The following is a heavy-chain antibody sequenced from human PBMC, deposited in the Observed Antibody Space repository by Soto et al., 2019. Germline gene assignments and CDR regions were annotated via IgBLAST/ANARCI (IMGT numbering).Heavy chain of an antibody. CDR3: ARISVDTAMAVYYYYYMDV. V-gene: IGHV3-11*01. CDR2: IGSSGSTI. Sequence: QVQLVESGGGLVKPGGSLRLSCAASGFTFSDYYMSWIRQAPGKGLEWVSYIGSSGSTIYYAESVKGRFTISRDNAKTSLYLQMISLRAEDTAVYYCARISVDTAMAVYYYYYMDVWGKGTTVTVSS. J-gene: IGHJ6*03. CDR1: GFTFSDYY. D-gene: IGHD5-18*01.